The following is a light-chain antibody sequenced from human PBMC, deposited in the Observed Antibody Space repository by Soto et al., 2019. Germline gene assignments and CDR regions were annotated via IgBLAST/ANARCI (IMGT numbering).Light chain of an antibody. CDR2: EVS. CDR1: SNDVGGYNH. Sequence: QSVLTQPASVSGSPGQSITISCTGTSNDVGGYNHVSWYQQHPGKAPKLIIYEVSYRPSGVSNRFSVSKSGNTASLTISGLQAEDEADYYCNSYRSTDTVIFGGGTKLTVL. J-gene: IGLJ2*01. CDR3: NSYRSTDTVI. V-gene: IGLV2-14*01.